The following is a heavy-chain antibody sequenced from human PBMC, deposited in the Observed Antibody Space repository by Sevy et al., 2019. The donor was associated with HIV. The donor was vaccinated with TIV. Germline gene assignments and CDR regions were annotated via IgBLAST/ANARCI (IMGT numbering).Heavy chain of an antibody. CDR3: ARRGGLVDGGMDV. V-gene: IGHV4-31*03. CDR2: IYYSGST. CDR1: GGSISSGGYY. Sequence: SETLSLTCTVSGGSISSGGYYWSWIRQHPGKGLEWIGYIYYSGSTYYNPSLKSRVTISVDPSKNQFSLKLSSVTAADTAVYYCARRGGLVDGGMDVWGQGTTVTVSS. D-gene: IGHD2-8*02. J-gene: IGHJ6*02.